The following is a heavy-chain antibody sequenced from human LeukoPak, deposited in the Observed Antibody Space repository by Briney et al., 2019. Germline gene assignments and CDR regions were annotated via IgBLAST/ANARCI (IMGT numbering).Heavy chain of an antibody. CDR3: ARCIAVAGAFDY. J-gene: IGHJ4*02. CDR2: IYYSGST. V-gene: IGHV4-59*01. Sequence: SETLSLTCTVSGGSISSYYWSWIRQPPGKGLEWIGYIYYSGSTNYNPSLKSRVTISVDTSKNQFSPKLSSVTAADTAVYYCARCIAVAGAFDYWGQGTLVTVSS. D-gene: IGHD6-19*01. CDR1: GGSISSYY.